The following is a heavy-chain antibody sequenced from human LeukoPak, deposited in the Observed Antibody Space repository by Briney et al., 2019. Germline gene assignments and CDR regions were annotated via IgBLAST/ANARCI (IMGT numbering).Heavy chain of an antibody. V-gene: IGHV3-7*01. J-gene: IGHJ4*02. Sequence: GGSLRLSCTGSGFTFSSFWMSWVRLAPGKGLEWVANIKQDGSEQNYVDSVKGRFTISRDNAKNSMSLQMNSLRAEDTAVYYCARDRDYAFDYWGQGTLVTVSS. CDR3: ARDRDYAFDY. CDR2: IKQDGSEQ. CDR1: GFTFSSFW. D-gene: IGHD4-17*01.